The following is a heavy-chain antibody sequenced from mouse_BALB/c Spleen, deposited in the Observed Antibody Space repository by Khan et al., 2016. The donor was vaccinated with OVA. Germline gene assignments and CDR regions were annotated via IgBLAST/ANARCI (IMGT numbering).Heavy chain of an antibody. Sequence: VQLKQSGPEVVRPGASVKISCKASGYSFTGYFMNWVMQSHGKSLEWIGRINPHIGETFYNQRFKDKATLTVDESSSTAYMELRSLASEDSAVYFCPRSDRSDFDYWGPGTTLTVSS. CDR2: INPHIGET. CDR3: PRSDRSDFDY. V-gene: IGHV1-20*02. J-gene: IGHJ2*01. CDR1: GYSFTGYF. D-gene: IGHD1-1*01.